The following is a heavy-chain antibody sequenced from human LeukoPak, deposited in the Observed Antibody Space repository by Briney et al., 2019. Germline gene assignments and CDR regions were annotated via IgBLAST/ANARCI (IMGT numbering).Heavy chain of an antibody. CDR1: GGSIRSSNYY. CDR2: IYYSGST. D-gene: IGHD3-10*01. J-gene: IGHJ4*02. CDR3: ARDSTHPIWFGDH. Sequence: PSETLSLTCTVSGGSIRSSNYYWGWIRQPPGKGLEWIGSIYYSGSTYYNPSLKSRVTISVDTSKNQFSLKLSSVTAADTAVYYCARDSTHPIWFGDHWGQGTLVTVSS. V-gene: IGHV4-39*07.